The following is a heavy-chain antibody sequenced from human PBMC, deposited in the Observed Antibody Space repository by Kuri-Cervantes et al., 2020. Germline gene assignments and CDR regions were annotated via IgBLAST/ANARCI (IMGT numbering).Heavy chain of an antibody. D-gene: IGHD4-17*01. V-gene: IGHV4-34*01. CDR3: ARLDYVDYRRRTWYFDL. CDR1: GGSFSGYY. Sequence: GSLRLSCAVYGGSFSGYYWSWIRQPPGKGLEWFGEINHSGSTNYNHSLKSRVTISVDTSKNQFSLTLSPVTAADTAVYYCARLDYVDYRRRTWYFDLWGRGTLVTVSS. J-gene: IGHJ2*01. CDR2: INHSGST.